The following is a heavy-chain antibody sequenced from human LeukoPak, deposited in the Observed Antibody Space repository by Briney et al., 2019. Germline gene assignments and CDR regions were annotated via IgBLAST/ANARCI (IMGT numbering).Heavy chain of an antibody. D-gene: IGHD3-22*01. CDR2: ISSTSTFI. Sequence: GGSLRLSCAASGFTFSRYSMNWVRQAPGKGLERVASISSTSTFIYSADSVKGRFTISRDTAKNSLFLQMNSLRAEDTAIYYCARDYFDSSDYPQTYYYYYMDVWGKGTTVTVSS. V-gene: IGHV3-21*01. CDR1: GFTFSRYS. J-gene: IGHJ6*03. CDR3: ARDYFDSSDYPQTYYYYYMDV.